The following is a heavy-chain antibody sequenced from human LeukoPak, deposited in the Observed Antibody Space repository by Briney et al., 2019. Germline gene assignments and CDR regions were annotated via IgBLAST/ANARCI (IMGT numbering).Heavy chain of an antibody. V-gene: IGHV3-48*01. Sequence: GGSLRLSCAASGFTFSSYSMNWVRQAPGKGLEWVSYISSSSSTIYYADSVKGRFTISRDNAKNSLYLQMNSLRAEDTAVYYCARVLGYYGGNSEAVGYWGQGTLVTVSS. CDR2: ISSSSSTI. D-gene: IGHD4-23*01. CDR1: GFTFSSYS. J-gene: IGHJ4*02. CDR3: ARVLGYYGGNSEAVGY.